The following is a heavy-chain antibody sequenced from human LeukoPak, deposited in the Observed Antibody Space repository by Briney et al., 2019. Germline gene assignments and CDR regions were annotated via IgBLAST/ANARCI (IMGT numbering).Heavy chain of an antibody. V-gene: IGHV3-30-3*01. CDR3: AKERSGTSCCFDY. D-gene: IGHD2-2*01. J-gene: IGHJ4*02. CDR1: GFTFSSYA. CDR2: ISYDGSNK. Sequence: GGSLRLSCAASGFTFSSYAMHWVRQAPGKGLEWVAVISYDGSNKYYADSVKGRFTISRDNSKNTLYLQMNSLRAEDTAVYYCAKERSGTSCCFDYWGQGTLVTVSS.